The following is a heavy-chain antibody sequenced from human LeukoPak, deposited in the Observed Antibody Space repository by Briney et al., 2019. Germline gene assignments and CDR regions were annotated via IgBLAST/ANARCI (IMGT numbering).Heavy chain of an antibody. CDR1: GFTVSSNY. D-gene: IGHD1-1*01. Sequence: GGSLRLSCAASGFTVSSNYMSWVRQAPGKGLEWVSVIYSGGSTYYADSVKGRFTISRDNSKNTLYLQMNSLRAEDTAVYYCAREGVGKGTYFDYWGQGTLVTVSS. CDR3: AREGVGKGTYFDY. CDR2: IYSGGST. V-gene: IGHV3-66*01. J-gene: IGHJ4*02.